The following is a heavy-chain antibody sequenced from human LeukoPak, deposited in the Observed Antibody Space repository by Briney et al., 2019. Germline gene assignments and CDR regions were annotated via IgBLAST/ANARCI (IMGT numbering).Heavy chain of an antibody. Sequence: SETLSLTCTVSGGSISSYYWSWIRQPPGKGLEWIGYIYYSGSTNYNPSLKSRVTISVDTSKNQFSLKLSSVTAADTAVYYCARASRPEVLVAGQFNFDYWGQGTLVTVSS. V-gene: IGHV4-59*01. CDR1: GGSISSYY. CDR2: IYYSGST. J-gene: IGHJ4*02. D-gene: IGHD6-19*01. CDR3: ARASRPEVLVAGQFNFDY.